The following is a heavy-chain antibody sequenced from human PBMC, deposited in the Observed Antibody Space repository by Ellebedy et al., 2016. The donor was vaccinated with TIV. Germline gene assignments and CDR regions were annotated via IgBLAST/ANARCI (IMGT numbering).Heavy chain of an antibody. V-gene: IGHV1-18*01. CDR3: ARDMVQGMVSRYLGYDY. CDR1: GYDFATYS. CDR2: ISAYTGDT. J-gene: IGHJ4*02. D-gene: IGHD5/OR15-5a*01. Sequence: ASVKVSCKTSGYDFATYSVSWVRQAPGQGLEWMAWISAYTGDTNYARKFQGRVTLTTDISTSTAYMELRRLGSDDTAVYYCARDMVQGMVSRYLGYDYWGQGTLVTVSS.